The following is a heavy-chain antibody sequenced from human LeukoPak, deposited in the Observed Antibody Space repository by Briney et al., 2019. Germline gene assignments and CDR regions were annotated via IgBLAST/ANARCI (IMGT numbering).Heavy chain of an antibody. Sequence: GGSLRLSCAASGFTFSSYWMSLVRQAPGKGLEWVANIKQDGSEKYYVDSVKGRFTVSRDDATNSLYLQMSSLRVEDTGVYYCARGGSGYDWNYWGQGTLVTVSS. CDR2: IKQDGSEK. J-gene: IGHJ4*02. D-gene: IGHD5-12*01. CDR3: ARGGSGYDWNY. V-gene: IGHV3-7*01. CDR1: GFTFSSYW.